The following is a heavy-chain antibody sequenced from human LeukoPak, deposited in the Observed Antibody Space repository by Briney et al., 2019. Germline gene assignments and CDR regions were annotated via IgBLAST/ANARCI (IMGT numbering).Heavy chain of an antibody. CDR2: IKHDESEK. J-gene: IGHJ4*02. CDR3: TRRLDD. CDR1: GFSFNSDW. Sequence: GGSLRLSCAASGFSFNSDWMDWVRQAPGKGLERVANIKHDESEKNYLDSVKGRFTISRDNAQNSLYLQMNGLRVEDTAVYYCTRRLDDWGQGTLVTVSS. D-gene: IGHD3-16*01. V-gene: IGHV3-7*01.